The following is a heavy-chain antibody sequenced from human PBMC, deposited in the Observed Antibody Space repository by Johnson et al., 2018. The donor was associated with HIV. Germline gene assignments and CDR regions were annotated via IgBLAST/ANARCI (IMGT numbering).Heavy chain of an antibody. J-gene: IGHJ3*02. V-gene: IGHV3-66*01. CDR1: GFTVSSNY. CDR3: ARSKDCSGGSCPDAFDI. CDR2: VYSGGST. D-gene: IGHD2-15*01. Sequence: VQLVESGGGLVQPGGSLRLSCAASGFTVSSNYMSWVRQAPGKGLEWVSIVYSGGSTYYTDSVKGRFTISRDNAKNSLYLQMNSLRADDTAVYYCARSKDCSGGSCPDAFDIWGQGTMLIVSS.